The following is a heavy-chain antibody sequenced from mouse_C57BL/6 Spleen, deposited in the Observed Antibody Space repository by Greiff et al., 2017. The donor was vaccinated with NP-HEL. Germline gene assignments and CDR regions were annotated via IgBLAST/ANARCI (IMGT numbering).Heavy chain of an antibody. Sequence: QVQLQQSGAELVKPGASVKISCKASGYAFSSYWMNWVKQRPGKGLEWIGQIYPGDGDTNYNGKFKGKATLTADKSSSTAYMQLSSLTSEDSAVYFCARGGIYGSSTNWYFDVWGTGTTVTVSS. CDR1: GYAFSSYW. D-gene: IGHD1-1*01. CDR3: ARGGIYGSSTNWYFDV. J-gene: IGHJ1*03. V-gene: IGHV1-80*01. CDR2: IYPGDGDT.